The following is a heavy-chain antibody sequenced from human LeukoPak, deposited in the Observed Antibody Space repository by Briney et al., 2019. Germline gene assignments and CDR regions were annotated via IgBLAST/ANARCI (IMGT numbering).Heavy chain of an antibody. CDR2: IYYTGST. Sequence: PSETLSLTCAVYGGSFSGYYWGWIRQPPGKGLECIGSIYYTGSTYYNPSLKSRVTISIDMSKNQFSLNLTSVTAADTAVYFCARDKIVRAAHDAFDIWGQGTMVTVSS. CDR1: GGSFSGYY. V-gene: IGHV4-34*11. CDR3: ARDKIVRAAHDAFDI. J-gene: IGHJ3*02. D-gene: IGHD3-10*01.